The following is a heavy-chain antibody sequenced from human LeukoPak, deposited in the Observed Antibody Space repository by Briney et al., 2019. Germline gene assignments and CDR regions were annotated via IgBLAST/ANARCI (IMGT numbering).Heavy chain of an antibody. D-gene: IGHD6-6*01. V-gene: IGHV3-33*01. Sequence: GGSLRLSCAASGFTFSSYGMHWVRQAPGKGLEWVAVIWYDGSNKYYADSLKGRFTISRDNSKNTLYLQMNSLRAEDTAVYYCARESFEYSSSSGVDYWGQGTLVTVSS. CDR1: GFTFSSYG. CDR3: ARESFEYSSSSGVDY. J-gene: IGHJ4*02. CDR2: IWYDGSNK.